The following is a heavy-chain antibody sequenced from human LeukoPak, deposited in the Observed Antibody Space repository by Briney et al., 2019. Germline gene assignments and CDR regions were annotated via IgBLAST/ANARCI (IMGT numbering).Heavy chain of an antibody. V-gene: IGHV4-39*01. D-gene: IGHD4-23*01. Sequence: SETLSLTCTVSGGSISSYYWGWLRQPPGKGLEWIGSIYYSGSTYYNPSLKSRVTISVDTSKNQFSLKLSSVTAADTAVYYCARQAVASHWYFDLWGRGTLVTVSS. CDR3: ARQAVASHWYFDL. J-gene: IGHJ2*01. CDR2: IYYSGST. CDR1: GGSISSYY.